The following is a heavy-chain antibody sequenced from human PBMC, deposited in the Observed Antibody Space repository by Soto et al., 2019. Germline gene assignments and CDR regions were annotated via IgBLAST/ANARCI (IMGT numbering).Heavy chain of an antibody. J-gene: IGHJ6*02. V-gene: IGHV5-51*01. CDR1: GYSFTSYW. CDR2: IYPGDSDT. CDR3: ARLTYYYHYGMAV. Sequence: PGESLKISCNGSGYSFTSYWIGWVRQMPGKGLEWMGIIYPGDSDTRYSPSFQGQVTISADKSISTAYLQWSSLKASDTAMYYCARLTYYYHYGMAVRGQRTTVTVSS.